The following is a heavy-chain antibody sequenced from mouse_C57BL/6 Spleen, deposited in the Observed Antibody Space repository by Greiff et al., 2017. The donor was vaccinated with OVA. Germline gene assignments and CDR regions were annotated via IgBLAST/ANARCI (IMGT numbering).Heavy chain of an antibody. CDR1: GFSLTSYV. J-gene: IGHJ1*03. D-gene: IGHD1-1*01. CDR3: ARNYYGSPWYFDV. CDR2: IWTGGGT. Sequence: VKLVESGPGLVAPSQSLSITCTVSGFSLTSYVISWVRQPPGQGLEWLGVIWTGGGTNYNSALKSRLSISKDNSKSQVFLKMNSLQTDDTARYYCARNYYGSPWYFDVWGTGTTVTVSS. V-gene: IGHV2-9-1*01.